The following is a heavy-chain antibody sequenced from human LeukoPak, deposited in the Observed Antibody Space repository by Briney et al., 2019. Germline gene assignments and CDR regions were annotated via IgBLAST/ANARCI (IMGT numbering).Heavy chain of an antibody. Sequence: SQTLSLTCTVSGGSISSGGYYWSWIRQHPGTGLEWIGYIYYSGSTYYNPSLKSRVTISVDTSKNQFSLKLSSVTAADTAVYYCAREEPYYYYMDVWGKGTTVTVSS. J-gene: IGHJ6*03. CDR3: AREEPYYYYMDV. V-gene: IGHV4-31*03. D-gene: IGHD1-14*01. CDR1: GGSISSGGYY. CDR2: IYYSGST.